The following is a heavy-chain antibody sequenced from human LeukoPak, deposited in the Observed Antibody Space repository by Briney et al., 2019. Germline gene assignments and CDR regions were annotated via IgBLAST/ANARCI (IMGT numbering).Heavy chain of an antibody. CDR1: GFTFSRYS. J-gene: IGHJ4*02. CDR3: ARDRRGYGGNFDY. D-gene: IGHD4-23*01. CDR2: IYSGGTT. Sequence: GGSLRLSCAASGFTFSRYSMNWVRQAPGKGLEWVSVIYSGGTTSYADSVKGRFTISRDNSKNTLYLQMNSLRAEDTAVYYCARDRRGYGGNFDYWGQGTLVTVSS. V-gene: IGHV3-66*01.